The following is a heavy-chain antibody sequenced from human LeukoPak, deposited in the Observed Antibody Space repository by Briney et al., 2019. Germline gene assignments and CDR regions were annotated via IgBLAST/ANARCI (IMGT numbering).Heavy chain of an antibody. D-gene: IGHD2-2*01. Sequence: ASVKVSCKVSGYTLTELSMHWVRQAPGKGLEWMGGFDPEDGETIYAQKFQGRVTMTEDTSTDTAYMELSSLRSEDTAVYYCATGDIVVVPADTLGYWGQGTLVTVFS. V-gene: IGHV1-24*01. CDR1: GYTLTELS. CDR3: ATGDIVVVPADTLGY. CDR2: FDPEDGET. J-gene: IGHJ4*02.